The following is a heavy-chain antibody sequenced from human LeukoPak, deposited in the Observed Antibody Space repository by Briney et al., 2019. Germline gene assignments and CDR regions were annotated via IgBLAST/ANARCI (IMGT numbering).Heavy chain of an antibody. CDR3: ARSFVVVPAARYYYYYYMDV. V-gene: IGHV1-8*03. Sequence: ASVKVSCKASGYTFTSYDINWVRQATGQGLEWMGWMYPNSGNTGYAQKFQGRVTITRNTSISTAYMELSSLRSEDTAVYYCARSFVVVPAARYYYYYYMDVWGKGTTVTVSS. CDR1: GYTFTSYD. J-gene: IGHJ6*03. CDR2: MYPNSGNT. D-gene: IGHD2-2*01.